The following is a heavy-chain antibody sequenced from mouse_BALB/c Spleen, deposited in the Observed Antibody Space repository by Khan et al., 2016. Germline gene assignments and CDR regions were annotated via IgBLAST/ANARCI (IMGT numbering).Heavy chain of an antibody. CDR3: ARRWWAMDY. CDR2: INTETGEP. J-gene: IGHJ4*01. V-gene: IGHV9-2-1*01. D-gene: IGHD1-1*02. CDR1: GFTFTDFS. Sequence: QIQLVQSGPELKKPGETVKISCKASGFTFTDFSMHWVKQAPGKGLKWMGWINTETGEPTYADDFKGRFAFSLETSASTAYLQIINLKNEDTATYFCARRWWAMDYWGQGTSVTVSS.